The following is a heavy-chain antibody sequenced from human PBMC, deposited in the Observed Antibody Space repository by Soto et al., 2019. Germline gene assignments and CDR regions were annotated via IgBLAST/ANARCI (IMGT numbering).Heavy chain of an antibody. CDR2: INAGNGNT. V-gene: IGHV1-3*01. Sequence: ASVTVSCQASGYTFTCYYMHWVRQAPGQRLEWMGWINAGNGNTKYSQKFQGRVTITRDTSASTAYMELSSLRSEDTAVYYCAREEIVVVPAASNNYYYYYMDVWGKGTTVTVSS. CDR3: AREEIVVVPAASNNYYYYYMDV. D-gene: IGHD2-2*01. J-gene: IGHJ6*03. CDR1: GYTFTCYY.